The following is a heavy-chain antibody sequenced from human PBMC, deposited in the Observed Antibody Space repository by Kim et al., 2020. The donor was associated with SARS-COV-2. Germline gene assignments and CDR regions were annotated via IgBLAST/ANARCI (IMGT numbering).Heavy chain of an antibody. V-gene: IGHV3-64D*06. CDR3: VKRDYGDY. CDR2: GGRT. J-gene: IGHJ4*02. Sequence: GGRTYYADSVKGRFTISRDNSKNTLYLQMSSLRTDDTAVYYCVKRDYGDYWGQGTLVTVSS.